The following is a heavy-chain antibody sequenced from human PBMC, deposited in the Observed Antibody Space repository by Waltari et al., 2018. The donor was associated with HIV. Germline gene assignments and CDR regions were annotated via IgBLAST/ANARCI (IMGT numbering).Heavy chain of an antibody. J-gene: IGHJ5*02. Sequence: QVQLQESGPGLVKPSQTLSLTCTVSGGSIRSGDYYWSWIRQPPGKGLGWIGYIYYSGRTYYHPSLKSRVTISVDRSKNQFSLKLSSVTAADTAVYYCARQSSERTYYYGSGSLTNWVDPWGQGTLVTVSS. CDR1: GGSIRSGDYY. CDR2: IYYSGRT. V-gene: IGHV4-30-4*08. D-gene: IGHD3-10*01. CDR3: ARQSSERTYYYGSGSLTNWVDP.